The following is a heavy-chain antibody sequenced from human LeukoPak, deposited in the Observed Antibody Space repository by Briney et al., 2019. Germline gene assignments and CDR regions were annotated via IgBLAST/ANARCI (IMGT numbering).Heavy chain of an antibody. V-gene: IGHV3-48*04. CDR2: VIRSSSTI. Sequence: GGSVRLSCAASGFTFSNYSMNWVRQAPGKGLEWVSYVIRSSSTIYYADSVKGRFTISRDNAKNSLYLQMNSLRAEDTAAYYCASSPGDYVWGSYRDYWGQGTLVTVSS. J-gene: IGHJ4*02. CDR1: GFTFSNYS. D-gene: IGHD3-16*02. CDR3: ASSPGDYVWGSYRDY.